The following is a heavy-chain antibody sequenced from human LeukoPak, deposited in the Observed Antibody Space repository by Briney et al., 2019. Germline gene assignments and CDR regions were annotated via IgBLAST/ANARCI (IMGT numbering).Heavy chain of an antibody. CDR3: ATDYYVSGSYYRLFY. J-gene: IGHJ4*02. CDR2: IKQDGSEK. Sequence: SGGSLRLSCAASGFTFSSYWMSWVRQAPGKGLEWVANIKQDGSEKYYVDSVKGRFTISRDNAKNSLYLQMNNLRAEDTAIYYCATDYYVSGSYYRLFYWGQGTLVTVSS. D-gene: IGHD3-10*01. CDR1: GFTFSSYW. V-gene: IGHV3-7*01.